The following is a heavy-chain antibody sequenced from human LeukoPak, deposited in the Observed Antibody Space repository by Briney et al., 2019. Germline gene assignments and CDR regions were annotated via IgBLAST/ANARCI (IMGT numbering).Heavy chain of an antibody. D-gene: IGHD2/OR15-2a*01. J-gene: IGHJ4*02. V-gene: IGHV3-48*01. CDR1: GFTFSSYS. Sequence: GGSLRLSCAASGFTFSSYSMNWVRQALGKGLEWVSYISSSSSTIDYADSVKGRFTISRDNAKNSLYLQMNSLRAEDTAVYYCARETDSTLFDYWGQGTLVTVSS. CDR3: ARETDSTLFDY. CDR2: ISSSSSTI.